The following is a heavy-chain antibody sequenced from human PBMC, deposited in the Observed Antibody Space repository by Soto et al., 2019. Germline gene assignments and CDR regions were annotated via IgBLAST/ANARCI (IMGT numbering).Heavy chain of an antibody. V-gene: IGHV4-4*02. CDR1: GASISTSNW. D-gene: IGHD1-26*01. CDR2: IYHTGST. J-gene: IGHJ3*01. CDR3: ARGPRSGSYSVDGFDV. Sequence: QVQLQESGPGLVNPSGTLSLTCVVSGASISTSNWWSWVRQSPGKGLEWIGEIYHTGSTSYSPSLKSRVTMSIDKSKNQFSLMLTAVTAADTAIYYCARGPRSGSYSVDGFDVWGQGTVVTVSS.